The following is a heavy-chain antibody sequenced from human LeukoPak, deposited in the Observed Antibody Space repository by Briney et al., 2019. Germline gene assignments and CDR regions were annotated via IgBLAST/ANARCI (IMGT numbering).Heavy chain of an antibody. CDR1: GYTFTSYD. V-gene: IGHV1-8*03. Sequence: ASVKVSCKASGYTFTSYDINWVRQATGQGLEWMGWMNPNSGNTGYAQKFQGRVTITRNTSISTAYMELSSLRSEDTAVYYCARSLPMVRGVLNHWGQGTLVTVSS. D-gene: IGHD3-10*01. CDR2: MNPNSGNT. CDR3: ARSLPMVRGVLNH. J-gene: IGHJ5*02.